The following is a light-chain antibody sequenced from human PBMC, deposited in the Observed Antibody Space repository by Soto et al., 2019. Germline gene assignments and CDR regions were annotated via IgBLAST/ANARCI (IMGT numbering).Light chain of an antibody. CDR1: SSDVGGYNY. Sequence: QSALTQPASVSVSPGQSITIYCTGTSSDVGGYNYVSWYQHHPGKAPKLMIYDVSNRPSGVSHRFSGSKSGNTASLTISGIQAEDGADYYCSSYTSSSTLHVFGTATKVTV. V-gene: IGLV2-14*03. CDR2: DVS. J-gene: IGLJ1*01. CDR3: SSYTSSSTLHV.